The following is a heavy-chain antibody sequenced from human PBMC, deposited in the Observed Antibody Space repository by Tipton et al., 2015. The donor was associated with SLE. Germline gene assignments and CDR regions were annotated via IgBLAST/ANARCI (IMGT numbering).Heavy chain of an antibody. CDR2: ISYDGSNK. Sequence: SLRLSCAASGFTFSSYGMHWVRQAPGKGLEWVAVISYDGSNKYYADSVKGRFTISRDNSKNTLYLQMNSLRAEDTAVYYCARDRDSGYDNGHFDYWGQGTLVTVSS. CDR1: GFTFSSYG. V-gene: IGHV3-30*03. CDR3: ARDRDSGYDNGHFDY. D-gene: IGHD5-12*01. J-gene: IGHJ4*02.